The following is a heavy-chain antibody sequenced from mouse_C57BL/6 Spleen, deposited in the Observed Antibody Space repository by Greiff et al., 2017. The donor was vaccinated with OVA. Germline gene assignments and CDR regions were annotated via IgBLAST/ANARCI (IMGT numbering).Heavy chain of an antibody. CDR2: INPGSGGT. D-gene: IGHD1-1*01. J-gene: IGHJ3*01. V-gene: IGHV1-54*01. Sequence: QVQLQQSGAELVRPGTSVKVSCKASGYAFTNYLIEWVKQRPGQGLEWIGVINPGSGGTNYNEKFKGKATLTADKSSSTAYMQLSSLTSEDSAVXFCARSYGSTWFAYWGQGTLVTVSA. CDR1: GYAFTNYL. CDR3: ARSYGSTWFAY.